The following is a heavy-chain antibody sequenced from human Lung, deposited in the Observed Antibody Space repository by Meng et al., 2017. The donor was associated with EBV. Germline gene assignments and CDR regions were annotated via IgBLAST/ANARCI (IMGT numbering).Heavy chain of an antibody. CDR1: GCSLSSRNW. V-gene: IGHV4-4*03. D-gene: IGHD2-21*02. Sequence: QVPLTHGGAGLLQPLGCLSLTCAVSGCSLSSRNWVSWVRQPPGKGLEWIGEIYHSGSTNYNPSLKSRVTISVDESKNQFSLRLSSVTAADTAVYYCARVGAYCGGDCYHPRWGQGTLVTVSS. CDR3: ARVGAYCGGDCYHPR. J-gene: IGHJ4*02. CDR2: IYHSGST.